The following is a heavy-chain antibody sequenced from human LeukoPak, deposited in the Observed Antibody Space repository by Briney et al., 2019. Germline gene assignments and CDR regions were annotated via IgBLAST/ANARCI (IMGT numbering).Heavy chain of an antibody. J-gene: IGHJ3*02. D-gene: IGHD3-9*01. CDR1: GCSISSYY. CDR2: IYTSGST. V-gene: IGHV4-4*07. Sequence: PSETLSLTCTAPGCSISSYYWSWIRQPAGKGLEWIGRIYTSGSTNYNPSLKSRVTMSVDTSKNQFSLKLSSVTAADTAVYYCARDFFYDILTGSVDAFDIWGQGTMVTVSS. CDR3: ARDFFYDILTGSVDAFDI.